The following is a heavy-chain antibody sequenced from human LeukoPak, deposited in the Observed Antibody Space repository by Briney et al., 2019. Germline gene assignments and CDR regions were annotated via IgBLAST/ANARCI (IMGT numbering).Heavy chain of an antibody. Sequence: SQTLSLTCTVSGGSISSGSYYWSWIRQPAGKGLEWIGYIYYSGSTYYNPSLKSRVTISVDTSKNQFSLKLSSVTAADTAVYYCARDLISDYYGSGSPPNAFDIWSQGTMVTVSS. CDR3: ARDLISDYYGSGSPPNAFDI. CDR2: IYYSGST. V-gene: IGHV4-30-4*08. D-gene: IGHD3-10*01. J-gene: IGHJ3*02. CDR1: GGSISSGSYY.